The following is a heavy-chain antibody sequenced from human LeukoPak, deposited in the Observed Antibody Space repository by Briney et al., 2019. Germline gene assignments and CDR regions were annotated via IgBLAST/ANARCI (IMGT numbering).Heavy chain of an antibody. J-gene: IGHJ6*03. CDR1: GFTFSSYS. Sequence: PGGSLRLSCAASGFTFSSYSMNWVRQAPGKGLEWVSSISSSSSYIYYADSVKGRFTISRDNAKNSLYLQMNSLRAEDTAVYYCARGPLVVVVPNYYYYYMDVWGKGTTVTVSS. D-gene: IGHD2-2*01. CDR2: ISSSSSYI. CDR3: ARGPLVVVVPNYYYYYMDV. V-gene: IGHV3-21*01.